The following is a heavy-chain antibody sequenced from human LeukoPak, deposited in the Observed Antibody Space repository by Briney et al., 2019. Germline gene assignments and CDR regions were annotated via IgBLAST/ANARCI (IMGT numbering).Heavy chain of an antibody. D-gene: IGHD4-17*01. CDR1: GGSISSYY. CDR2: SYYSGNT. V-gene: IGHV4-59*01. Sequence: SETLSLTCTVSGGSISSYYWAWIRQPPGKGLEWIGHSYYSGNTNYNPSLKSRVSISVDTSRNQLSLKLTPVTAADTAVYYCARGAWAPAVTTPPPDFDYWGPGTLVTVSS. CDR3: ARGAWAPAVTTPPPDFDY. J-gene: IGHJ4*02.